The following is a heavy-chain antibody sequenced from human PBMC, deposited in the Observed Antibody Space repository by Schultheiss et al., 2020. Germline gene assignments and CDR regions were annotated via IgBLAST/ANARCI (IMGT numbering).Heavy chain of an antibody. Sequence: ASVKVSCQASGYPFIRSTYTWVRQAPGQGLEWMGWISPYSGDTHYAQKYLGRITMTTDTTTSTAYMELRSLRSDDTAVYYCARGGTAAGTGLDDYWGQGTLVTVSS. D-gene: IGHD6-13*01. CDR3: ARGGTAAGTGLDDY. CDR2: ISPYSGDT. CDR1: GYPFIRST. J-gene: IGHJ4*02. V-gene: IGHV1-18*01.